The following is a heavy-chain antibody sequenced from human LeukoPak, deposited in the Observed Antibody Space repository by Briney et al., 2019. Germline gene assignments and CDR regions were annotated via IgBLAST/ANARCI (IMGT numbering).Heavy chain of an antibody. CDR3: ARGKWLSSEAFDY. CDR1: GGSISSSSYY. CDR2: IYYSGST. V-gene: IGHV4-39*01. D-gene: IGHD3-22*01. J-gene: IGHJ4*02. Sequence: PSETLSLTCTVSGGSISSSSYYWGWIRQPPGKGLEWIGSIYYSGSTYYNPSLKSRVTISVDTSKNQFSLKLSSVTAADTAVYYCARGKWLSSEAFDYWGQGTLVTVSS.